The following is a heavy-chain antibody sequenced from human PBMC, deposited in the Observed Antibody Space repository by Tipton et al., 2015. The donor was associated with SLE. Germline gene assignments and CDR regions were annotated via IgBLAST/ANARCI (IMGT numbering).Heavy chain of an antibody. Sequence: TLSLTCTVSGGSISSYYWSWIRQPAGKGLEWIGRIYTGGNTKYNPSLESRVTLSVDASKDQFSLRLTSVTAADTAVYYCARYCRGGNCNGYYFDYWGQGTLVTVSS. D-gene: IGHD2-15*01. CDR1: GGSISSYY. CDR3: ARYCRGGNCNGYYFDY. J-gene: IGHJ4*02. V-gene: IGHV4-4*07. CDR2: IYTGGNT.